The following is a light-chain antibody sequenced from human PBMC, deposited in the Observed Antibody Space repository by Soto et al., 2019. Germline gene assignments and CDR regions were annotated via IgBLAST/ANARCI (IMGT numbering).Light chain of an antibody. J-gene: IGKJ1*01. CDR2: GAS. CDR3: QQYDHRPRT. V-gene: IGKV1-33*01. CDR1: QDIDIY. Sequence: DFQMTQSPSSLSASVGDRVTITCQASQDIDIYLNWYQQKPGKAPKLLIHGASNLETGVPSRFSGSRSGTDVTFTISCLQPEDIGTYYCQQYDHRPRTFGQGAKVEIK.